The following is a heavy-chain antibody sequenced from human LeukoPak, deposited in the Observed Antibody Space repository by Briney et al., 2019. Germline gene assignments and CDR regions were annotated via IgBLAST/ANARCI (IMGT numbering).Heavy chain of an antibody. D-gene: IGHD2-2*02. V-gene: IGHV1-69*06. CDR2: IIPIFGTA. Sequence: SVTVSCKASGGTFSSYAICWVRQAPGQGLEWMGGIIPIFGTANYAQKFQGRVRITADKSTSTAYMELSSLTSEDTAVYYCARDPSRAYPFRCYYYGMDVWGKGTTVTVSS. J-gene: IGHJ6*04. CDR3: ARDPSRAYPFRCYYYGMDV. CDR1: GGTFSSYA.